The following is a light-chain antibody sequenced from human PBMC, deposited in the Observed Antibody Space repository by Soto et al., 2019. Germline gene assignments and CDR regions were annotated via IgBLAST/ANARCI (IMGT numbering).Light chain of an antibody. V-gene: IGKV2-28*01. J-gene: IGKJ4*01. CDR1: QSLLLSNGYNS. Sequence: DIVMTQSPLSLSVTPGEPASISCRSSQSLLLSNGYNSLDWYLQKPGQSPQLLIYLNSNRASGAXDXXSGSGACTNFTLKISRVEADDVGVYYCMQALQPPVTFGGGTKVEIK. CDR3: MQALQPPVT. CDR2: LNS.